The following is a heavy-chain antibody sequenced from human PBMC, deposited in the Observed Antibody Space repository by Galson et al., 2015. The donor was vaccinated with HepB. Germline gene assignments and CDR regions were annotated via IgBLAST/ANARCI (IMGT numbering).Heavy chain of an antibody. J-gene: IGHJ5*02. CDR2: VYHSGST. CDR1: GGSIRSSDW. Sequence: LSLTCAVSGGSIRSSDWWSWVRQPPGKGLEWIGEVYHSGSTNYNPSLKSRVTISVDKSQNQFSLRLSSVTAADTAVYYCARGYARVLLWFGGPHWFDPWGQGTLVTVSS. V-gene: IGHV4-4*02. CDR3: ARGYARVLLWFGGPHWFDP. D-gene: IGHD3-10*01.